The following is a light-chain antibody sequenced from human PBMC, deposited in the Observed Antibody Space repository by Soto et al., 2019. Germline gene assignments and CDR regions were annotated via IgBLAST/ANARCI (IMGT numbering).Light chain of an antibody. CDR1: QGVTTN. V-gene: IGKV3-15*01. CDR2: DVS. Sequence: EILIAPSPATLSVSPGGRVTLPCTAGQGVTTNFAWYQQKSGQSPRLLIYDVSSRATGVPSRFSGTGSETDFTLTISGLQSEDSAIYFCQQYNNWPFSFGQGTRLEIK. J-gene: IGKJ5*01. CDR3: QQYNNWPFS.